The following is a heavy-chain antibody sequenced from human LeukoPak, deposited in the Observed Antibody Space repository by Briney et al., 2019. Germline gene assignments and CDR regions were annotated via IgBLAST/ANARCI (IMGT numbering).Heavy chain of an antibody. Sequence: SETLSLTCTVSGGSISSGSYYWSWIRQPAGKGLEWIGRIYTSGSTNYNPSLKSRVTISVDTSKNQFSLKLSSVTAADTAVYYCARETGYSSSWYLYPDYWGQGTLVTVSS. CDR2: IYTSGST. CDR1: GGSISSGSYY. J-gene: IGHJ4*02. CDR3: ARETGYSSSWYLYPDY. D-gene: IGHD6-13*01. V-gene: IGHV4-61*02.